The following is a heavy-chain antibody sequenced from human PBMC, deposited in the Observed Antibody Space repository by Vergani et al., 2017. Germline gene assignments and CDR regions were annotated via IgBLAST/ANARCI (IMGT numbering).Heavy chain of an antibody. V-gene: IGHV3-30*18. CDR3: AKEGPVEMATIRYFQH. J-gene: IGHJ1*01. CDR2: ISYDGSNK. CDR1: GFTFSSYG. Sequence: QVQLVESGGGVVQPGRSLRLSCAASGFTFSSYGMHWVRQAPGKGLEWVAVISYDGSNKYYADSVKGRFTISRDNSKNTLYLQMNSLRAEDTAVYYCAKEGPVEMATIRYFQHWGQGTLVTVSS. D-gene: IGHD5-24*01.